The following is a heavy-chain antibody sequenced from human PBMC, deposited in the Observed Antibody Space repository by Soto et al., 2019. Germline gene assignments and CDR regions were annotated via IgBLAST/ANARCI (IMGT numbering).Heavy chain of an antibody. V-gene: IGHV4-31*03. Sequence: SETLSLTCTVSAESLGSGGWYWSWIRLQSGKGPEWIGSIFYAGDTYYNPSLKSRVEISLDGSQNQFSLNLRSVTAADTAVYYCAREGDYRTWFEPWGPGTLRTVSS. CDR2: IFYAGDT. CDR3: AREGDYRTWFEP. J-gene: IGHJ5*02. D-gene: IGHD4-17*01. CDR1: AESLGSGGWY.